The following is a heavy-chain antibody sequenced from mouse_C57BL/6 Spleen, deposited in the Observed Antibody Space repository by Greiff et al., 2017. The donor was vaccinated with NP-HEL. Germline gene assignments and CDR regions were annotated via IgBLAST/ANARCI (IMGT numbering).Heavy chain of an antibody. V-gene: IGHV5-6*01. CDR3: ARHYDYDEGYAMDY. CDR2: ISSGGSYT. J-gene: IGHJ4*01. Sequence: EVHLVESGGDLVKRGGSLKLSCAASGFTFSSYGMSWVRQTPDKRLEWVATISSGGSYTYYPDSVKGRFTISRDNAKNTLYLQMSSLKSEDTAMYYCARHYDYDEGYAMDYWGQGTSVTVSS. D-gene: IGHD2-4*01. CDR1: GFTFSSYG.